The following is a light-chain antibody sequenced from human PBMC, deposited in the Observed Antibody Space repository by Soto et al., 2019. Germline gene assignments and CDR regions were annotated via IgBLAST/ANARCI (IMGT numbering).Light chain of an antibody. CDR1: QSVSSSH. CDR3: QQYGSSLP. V-gene: IGKV3-20*01. Sequence: DIVLTQSPGTLSLSPGERATLSCRASQSVSSSHLAWYQQQPGQAPRRFIYGASSRATGIPDRFSGSGSGTDFTLTHSRLQPEDFAVYYCQQYGSSLPFGGGTKVDIK. CDR2: GAS. J-gene: IGKJ4*01.